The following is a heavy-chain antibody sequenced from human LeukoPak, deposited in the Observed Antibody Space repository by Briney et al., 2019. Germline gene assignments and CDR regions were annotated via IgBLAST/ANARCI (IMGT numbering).Heavy chain of an antibody. Sequence: GGSLRLSCAASGFTFSSYAMHWVRQAPGKGLEWVSYISSSGSTIYYADSVKGRFTISRDNAKNSLYLQMNSLRAEDTAVYYCARGTIFGVVTYYFDYWGQGTLVTVSS. V-gene: IGHV3-48*04. CDR1: GFTFSSYA. CDR2: ISSSGSTI. D-gene: IGHD3-3*01. CDR3: ARGTIFGVVTYYFDY. J-gene: IGHJ4*02.